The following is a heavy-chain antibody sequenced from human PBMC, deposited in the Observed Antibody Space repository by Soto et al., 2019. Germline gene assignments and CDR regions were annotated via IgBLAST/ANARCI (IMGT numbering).Heavy chain of an antibody. V-gene: IGHV1-69*08. CDR1: GGTFSTYT. Sequence: QVQLVQSGAEVKKPGSSVKVSCKASGGTFSTYTITWVRQAPGQGLEWMERIIPIIGIINYAQKFQGRVTISADKFTGTAYMELTGLRSDDTAMYYCAGDPDSHYNDSHASSYPWGQGTLVTVSS. CDR2: IIPIIGII. J-gene: IGHJ5*02. CDR3: AGDPDSHYNDSHASSYP. D-gene: IGHD4-4*01.